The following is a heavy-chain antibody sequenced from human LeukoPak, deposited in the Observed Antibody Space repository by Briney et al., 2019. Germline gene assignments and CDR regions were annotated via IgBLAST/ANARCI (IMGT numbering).Heavy chain of an antibody. CDR3: ARITYDFWSGYYMPDDP. CDR2: ISIYNGNT. CDR1: GYTFTNYG. Sequence: ASVKVSCKASGYTFTNYGISWVRQAPGQGLEWMGWISIYNGNTDYAQKLRGRVTMTTDTSTSTAYMELRSLRSDNTAVYYCARITYDFWSGYYMPDDPWGQGTLVTVSS. D-gene: IGHD3-3*01. V-gene: IGHV1-18*01. J-gene: IGHJ5*02.